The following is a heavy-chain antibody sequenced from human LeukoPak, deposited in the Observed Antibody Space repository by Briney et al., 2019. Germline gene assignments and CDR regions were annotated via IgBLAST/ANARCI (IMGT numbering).Heavy chain of an antibody. CDR2: FDPEDGET. V-gene: IGHV1-24*01. CDR3: ATERSYGYKVNWFDP. Sequence: ASVKVSCKVSGYTLTELSMHSVRQAPGKGLEWMGGFDPEDGETIYAQKFQGRVTMTEDTSTDTAYMELSSLRSEDTAVNYCATERSYGYKVNWFDPWGQGTLVTVSS. D-gene: IGHD5-18*01. CDR1: GYTLTELS. J-gene: IGHJ5*02.